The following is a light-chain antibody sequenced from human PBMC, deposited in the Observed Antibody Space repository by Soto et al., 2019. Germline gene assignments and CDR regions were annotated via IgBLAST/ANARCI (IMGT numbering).Light chain of an antibody. Sequence: DIQLTQSPSSLSASVGDRVTITCRASQNIGNYLNWYQQKPGKAPKFLIYGASTLESGIPSRFSGSGAGTDFTLTISSLQPEDFATYYCQQTYSDFSFTLGPGTKVDVK. CDR2: GAS. CDR1: QNIGNY. V-gene: IGKV1-39*01. CDR3: QQTYSDFSFT. J-gene: IGKJ3*01.